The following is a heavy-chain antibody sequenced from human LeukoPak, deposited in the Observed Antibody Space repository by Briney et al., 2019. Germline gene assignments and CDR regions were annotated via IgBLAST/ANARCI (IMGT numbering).Heavy chain of an antibody. D-gene: IGHD4-17*01. Sequence: PSETLFLTCAVYGGSFSGYYWSWIRQPPGKGLEWIGEINHSGSTNYNPSLKSRVTISVDTSKNQFSLKLSSVTAADTAVYYCARGHSPVTTKVSYFQHWGQGTLVTVSS. CDR3: ARGHSPVTTKVSYFQH. V-gene: IGHV4-34*01. CDR1: GGSFSGYY. J-gene: IGHJ1*01. CDR2: INHSGST.